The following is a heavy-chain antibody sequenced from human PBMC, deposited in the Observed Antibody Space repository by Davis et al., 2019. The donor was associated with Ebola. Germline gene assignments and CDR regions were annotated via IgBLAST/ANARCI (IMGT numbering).Heavy chain of an antibody. J-gene: IGHJ4*02. CDR2: IKQDGSEK. CDR1: GFTFSSSW. Sequence: GESLKISCAASGFTFSSSWMSWVRQAPGKGLEWVANIKQDGSEKYYVDSVKGRFTVSRDNAKNSLYLQMNSLRAEDTAVYYCARALGGEDDWGQGTLVTVPS. CDR3: ARALGGEDD. D-gene: IGHD3-16*01. V-gene: IGHV3-7*01.